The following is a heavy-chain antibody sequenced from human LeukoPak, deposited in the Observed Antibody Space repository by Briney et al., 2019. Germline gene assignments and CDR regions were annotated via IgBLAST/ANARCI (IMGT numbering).Heavy chain of an antibody. CDR2: INPNSGGT. J-gene: IGHJ4*02. V-gene: IGHV1-2*06. D-gene: IGHD5-24*01. Sequence: ASVKVSCKASGYTFTGYYMHWVRQAPGQGLDWMGRINPNSGGTNYAQKFQGRVTMTRDTSISTAYMELSRLRSDDTAVYYCASTRWLQDTPDYWGQGTLVTVSS. CDR3: ASTRWLQDTPDY. CDR1: GYTFTGYY.